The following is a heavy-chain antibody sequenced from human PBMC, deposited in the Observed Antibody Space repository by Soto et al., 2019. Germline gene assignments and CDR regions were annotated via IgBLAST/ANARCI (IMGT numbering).Heavy chain of an antibody. J-gene: IGHJ6*02. CDR2: IYWDDDK. Sequence: QITLKESGPTLVKPTQTLTLTCTFSGLSLSTTGVGVGWIRQPPGKALEWLALIYWDDDKRYSPSLKSRLTITKDTSKNQVVLTMNNMDPVDTATYNCVQSRCGGDCLQSDSSHSYYGLDVWGQGTTVTVSS. CDR1: GLSLSTTGVG. D-gene: IGHD2-21*02. V-gene: IGHV2-5*02. CDR3: VQSRCGGDCLQSDSSHSYYGLDV.